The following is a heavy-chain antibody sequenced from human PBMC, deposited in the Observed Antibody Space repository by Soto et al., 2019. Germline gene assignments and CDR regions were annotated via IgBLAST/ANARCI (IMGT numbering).Heavy chain of an antibody. Sequence: ASVKVSCKVSGYTLTELSMHWVRQAPGKGLEWMGGFDPEDGETIYAQKFQGRVTMTEDTSTDTAYMELSSLKSEDTAVYYCVKVKGTSWTDHALEIWGPGTMVTVSS. J-gene: IGHJ3*02. CDR2: FDPEDGET. V-gene: IGHV1-24*01. CDR3: VKVKGTSWTDHALEI. D-gene: IGHD6-13*01. CDR1: GYTLTELS.